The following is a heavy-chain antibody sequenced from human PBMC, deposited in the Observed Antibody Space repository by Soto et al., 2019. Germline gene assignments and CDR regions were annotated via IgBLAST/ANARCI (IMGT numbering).Heavy chain of an antibody. D-gene: IGHD2-21*01. V-gene: IGHV3-7*01. CDR2: IKHDGSDS. CDR1: GFTFNTYW. Sequence: EVQLVESGGGLVQPGGSLRLSCTASGFTFNTYWMTWVRQAPGKGLEWVASIKHDGSDSWYVESVEGRFIASRDNAKNSLFLQMDSLRAEDTAVYYCARGWGYYFDLWGQGTLVTVSS. CDR3: ARGWGYYFDL. J-gene: IGHJ4*02.